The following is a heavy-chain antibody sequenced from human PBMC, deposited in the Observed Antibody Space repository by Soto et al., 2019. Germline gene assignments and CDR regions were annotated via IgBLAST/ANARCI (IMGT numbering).Heavy chain of an antibody. CDR3: ARVDSRGYGVDV. CDR2: IITVFRTT. J-gene: IGHJ6*02. Sequence: QAQLVQSGPEVKKPGSSVKVSCKSSGGKFSTDVFTWVRQAPGQGLEWMGGIITVFRTTMYAQNFQDRVTITADESTSTAFMEVRGLRSDDTAVYYCARVDSRGYGVDVWGPGTTVTVSS. D-gene: IGHD2-2*03. V-gene: IGHV1-69*12. CDR1: GGKFSTDV.